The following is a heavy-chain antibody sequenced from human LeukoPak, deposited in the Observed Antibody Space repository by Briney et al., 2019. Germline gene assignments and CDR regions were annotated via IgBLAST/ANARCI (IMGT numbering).Heavy chain of an antibody. CDR1: GGTFSSYA. CDR2: ITPIFGIA. Sequence: GASVKVSCKASGGTFSSYAISWVRQAPGQGLEWMGRITPIFGIANYAQKFQGRVTITADKSTSTAYMELSSLRSEDTAVYYCARDKNYDSSGYYYYWGQGALVTVCS. V-gene: IGHV1-69*04. J-gene: IGHJ4*02. D-gene: IGHD3-22*01. CDR3: ARDKNYDSSGYYYY.